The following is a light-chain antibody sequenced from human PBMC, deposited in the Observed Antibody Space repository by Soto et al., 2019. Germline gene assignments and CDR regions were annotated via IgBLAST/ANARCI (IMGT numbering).Light chain of an antibody. V-gene: IGLV2-11*01. J-gene: IGLJ2*01. CDR2: DVS. CDR1: RSDVGSYNY. CDR3: CSYGGGNTPLV. Sequence: QSALTQPRSVSGSPGQSVAISCTGSRSDVGSYNYVSWYQQHPGKAPKLMIYDVSKRPSGVPGRFSGSKSGNTASLTISGLQAEDEADYYCCSYGGGNTPLVFGGGTQLTVL.